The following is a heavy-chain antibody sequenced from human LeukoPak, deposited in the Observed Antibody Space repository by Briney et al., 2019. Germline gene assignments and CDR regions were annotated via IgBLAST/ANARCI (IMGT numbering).Heavy chain of an antibody. CDR1: GYTFIGYY. V-gene: IGHV1-2*02. CDR2: INPNGGGT. J-gene: IGHJ4*02. CDR3: ARGGYGGGNSGVIDS. Sequence: APVKVSCKASGYTFIGYYIHWVRQAPGQGLEWMGWINPNGGGTHYVQKFQGRVTMTRDTSISTAYMEVSRLRSDDTALYYCARGGYGGGNSGVIDSWGQGTLVTVSS. D-gene: IGHD4-23*01.